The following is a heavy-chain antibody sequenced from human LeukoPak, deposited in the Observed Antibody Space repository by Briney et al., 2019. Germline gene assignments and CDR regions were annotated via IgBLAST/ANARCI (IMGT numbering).Heavy chain of an antibody. D-gene: IGHD2-2*01. V-gene: IGHV3-21*01. J-gene: IGHJ4*02. Sequence: PGGSLRLSCAASGFTFSSYSMNWVRQAPGKGLEWVSSISSSSTYKYYADSLKGRFTISRDNAKNSLYLQMNSLRAEDTAVYYCAKGRHYEYQLPEFDYWGQGTLVTVSS. CDR2: ISSSSTYK. CDR3: AKGRHYEYQLPEFDY. CDR1: GFTFSSYS.